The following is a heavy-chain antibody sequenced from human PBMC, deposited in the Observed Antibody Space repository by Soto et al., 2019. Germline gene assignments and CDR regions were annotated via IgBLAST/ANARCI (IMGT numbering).Heavy chain of an antibody. V-gene: IGHV1-69*13. CDR3: ARVEGSGYSYGHFDY. CDR1: RGTFSSYA. D-gene: IGHD5-18*01. J-gene: IGHJ4*02. CDR2: IIPIFGTA. Sequence: PVKVSCKASRGTFSSYAISWVRQAPGQGLEWMGGIIPIFGTANYAQKFQGSVTITADESTSTAYMELSSLRSEDTAVYYCARVEGSGYSYGHFDYWGQGTLVTVSS.